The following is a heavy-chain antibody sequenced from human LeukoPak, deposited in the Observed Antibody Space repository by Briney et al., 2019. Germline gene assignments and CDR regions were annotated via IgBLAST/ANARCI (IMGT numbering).Heavy chain of an antibody. V-gene: IGHV3-7*01. J-gene: IGHJ1*01. CDR1: GFTFSVYW. CDR3: VGWASDNR. Sequence: GGSLRLSCAAPGFTFSVYWMSWIRQAPGKGLEWVAHIKEDGSQKYYSGSVKGRFTISRDNAQNSLYLQMSSLRADDSAIYYCVGWASDNRWGQGTLVTVS. CDR2: IKEDGSQK. D-gene: IGHD2/OR15-2a*01.